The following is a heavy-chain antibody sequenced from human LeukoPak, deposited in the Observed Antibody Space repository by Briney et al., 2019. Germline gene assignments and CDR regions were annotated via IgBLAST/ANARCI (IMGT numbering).Heavy chain of an antibody. CDR2: ISYDGSNK. Sequence: PGRSLRLSCAASGFTFSSYAMHWVRQAPGKGLEWVAVISYDGSNKYYADSVKGRFTISRDNSKNTLYLQMNSLRAEDTAVYYCATEEVDIATLLDYWGQGTLVTVSS. D-gene: IGHD5-18*01. J-gene: IGHJ4*02. CDR3: ATEEVDIATLLDY. V-gene: IGHV3-30-3*01. CDR1: GFTFSSYA.